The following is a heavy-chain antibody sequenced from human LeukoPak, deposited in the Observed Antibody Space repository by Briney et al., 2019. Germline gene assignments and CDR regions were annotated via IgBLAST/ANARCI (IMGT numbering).Heavy chain of an antibody. V-gene: IGHV4-59*01. CDR3: ARGGGYGSGFGS. Sequence: SETLSLTCTVSGGSISNYWSWIRQAPGEGLEWIGYISYSGSTNYNPSLNSRVTISVDTSKNQFSLKLSSVTAADTAVYYCARGGGYGSGFGSWGQGTLVTVSS. D-gene: IGHD3-10*01. CDR1: GGSISNY. J-gene: IGHJ4*02. CDR2: ISYSGST.